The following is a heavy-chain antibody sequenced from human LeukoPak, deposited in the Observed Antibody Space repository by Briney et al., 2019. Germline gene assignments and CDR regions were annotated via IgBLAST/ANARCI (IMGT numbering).Heavy chain of an antibody. Sequence: PGGSRRLSGAASGFSFGSAWMYWVRKAPGKGLVWVSRINSDGDTDYADAVKGRFTISRDNAKNTLYLQMNSLRAEDTAVYHCVKGAPMDYWGQGTLVTVSS. CDR2: INSDGDT. V-gene: IGHV3-74*01. J-gene: IGHJ4*02. CDR3: VKGAPMDY. CDR1: GFSFGSAW.